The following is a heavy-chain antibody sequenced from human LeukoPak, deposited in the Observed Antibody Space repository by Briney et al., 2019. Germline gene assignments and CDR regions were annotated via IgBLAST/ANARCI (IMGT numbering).Heavy chain of an antibody. V-gene: IGHV3-30*18. D-gene: IGHD3-10*01. CDR2: VSNDGGIK. Sequence: GGSLRRSCAASGFTFSAYYMHWVRQAPGKGLEWMALVSNDGGIKYYGASVRGRFTISRDNPENTLYLQMNSLRADDTAVYYCAKGGEQKTFRCGMDSWGQGTLVTVSS. J-gene: IGHJ4*02. CDR1: GFTFSAYY. CDR3: AKGGEQKTFRCGMDS.